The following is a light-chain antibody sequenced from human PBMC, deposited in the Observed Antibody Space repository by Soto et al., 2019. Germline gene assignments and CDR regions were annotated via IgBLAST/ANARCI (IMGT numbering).Light chain of an antibody. V-gene: IGKV3-20*01. CDR3: QQSGSSPYT. CDR1: QSFNSIY. Sequence: EIVLAQSPGTLSLSPGERATLSCRASQSFNSIYLAWYQQKPGQAPRLLIYGASSRATGIPDRFSGSGSGTDFTLTISRLEPEDFAVYYCQQSGSSPYTFGQGTRLEI. J-gene: IGKJ5*01. CDR2: GAS.